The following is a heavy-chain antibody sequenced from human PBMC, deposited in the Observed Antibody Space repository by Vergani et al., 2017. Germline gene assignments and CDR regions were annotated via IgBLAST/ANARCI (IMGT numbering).Heavy chain of an antibody. CDR3: ATELRVGGPLFPDAFDI. V-gene: IGHV1-24*01. D-gene: IGHD2-15*01. Sequence: QVQLVQSGAEVKKPGASVKVSCKVSGYTLTELSMHWVRQDPGKGLEWMGGFDPEDGETIYAQKFQGRVTMTEETSTDTAYMELSSLRSEDTAVYYCATELRVGGPLFPDAFDIWGQGTMVTVSS. CDR2: FDPEDGET. J-gene: IGHJ3*02. CDR1: GYTLTELS.